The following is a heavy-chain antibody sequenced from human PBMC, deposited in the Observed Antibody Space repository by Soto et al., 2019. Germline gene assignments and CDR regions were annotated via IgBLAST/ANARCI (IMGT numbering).Heavy chain of an antibody. J-gene: IGHJ5*02. V-gene: IGHV4-30-2*01. CDR3: ARGYILTDP. CDR1: GSIGNLGDP. CDR2: IYHSGSI. D-gene: IGHD3-9*01. Sequence: GSIGNLGDPRIWIRQPPGKGLEWIGYIYHSGSIYYNPSLKSRVTISVDRSKNQFSLKLSSVTAADTAVYYCARGYILTDPWGQGTLVTVSS.